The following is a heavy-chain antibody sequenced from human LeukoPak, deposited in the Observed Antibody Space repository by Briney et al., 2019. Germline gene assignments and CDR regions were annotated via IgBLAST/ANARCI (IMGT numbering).Heavy chain of an antibody. V-gene: IGHV3-21*04. CDR1: GFIFSSYV. J-gene: IGHJ6*02. D-gene: IGHD2-21*01. CDR2: ISSSSTYI. Sequence: GGSLRLSCAASGFIFSSYVINWVRQAPGKGLEWVSSISSSSTYIYYADSVKGRFSIFRDNAKNSLYLQMNSLRAEDTALYYCAKRGLYYYGMDVWGQGTTVTVSS. CDR3: AKRGLYYYGMDV.